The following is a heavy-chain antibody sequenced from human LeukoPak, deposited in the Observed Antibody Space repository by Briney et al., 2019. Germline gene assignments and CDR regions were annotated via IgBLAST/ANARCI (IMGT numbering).Heavy chain of an antibody. CDR3: ARLIFWDYYYMDV. CDR1: GGSFSGYY. J-gene: IGHJ6*03. D-gene: IGHD3-9*01. CDR2: IYYSGST. Sequence: SETLSLTCAVYGGSFSGYYWSWIRQPPGKGLEWIGYIYYSGSTNYNPSLKSRVTISVDTSKNQFSLKLSSVTAAGTAVYYCARLIFWDYYYMDVWGKGTTVTISS. V-gene: IGHV4-59*12.